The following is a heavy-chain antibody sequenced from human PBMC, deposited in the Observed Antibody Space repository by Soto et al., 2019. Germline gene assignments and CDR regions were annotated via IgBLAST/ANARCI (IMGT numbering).Heavy chain of an antibody. D-gene: IGHD3-10*01. CDR1: GGSIRSPNFS. CDR3: TRDAPLWFGELSQ. Sequence: SDTLSLTCTVIGGSIRSPNFSWSWIRQHPGKGPEWIGNIYYNGTTTYSPSLESRLTISLDPSKNQFSLTLKSVTAADTAVYYCTRDAPLWFGELSQWGQGTQVTVYS. V-gene: IGHV4-31*03. CDR2: IYYNGTT. J-gene: IGHJ4*02.